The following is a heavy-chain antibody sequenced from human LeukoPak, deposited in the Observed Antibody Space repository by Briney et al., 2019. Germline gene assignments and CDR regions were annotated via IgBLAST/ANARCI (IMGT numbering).Heavy chain of an antibody. CDR3: ARRIAVEYSYGFGNSRNYGMDV. J-gene: IGHJ6*02. D-gene: IGHD5-18*01. Sequence: IPSETLSLTCTVSGGSISSSSYYWGWIRQPPGKGLEWIGSIYYSGSTYYNPSLKSRVTISVDTSKNQFSLKLSSVTAADTAVYYCARRIAVEYSYGFGNSRNYGMDVWGQGTTVTVSS. CDR1: GGSISSSSYY. V-gene: IGHV4-39*01. CDR2: IYYSGST.